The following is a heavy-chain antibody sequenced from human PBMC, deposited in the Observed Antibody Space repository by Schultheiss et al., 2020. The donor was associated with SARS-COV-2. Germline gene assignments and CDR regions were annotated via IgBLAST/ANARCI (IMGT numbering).Heavy chain of an antibody. J-gene: IGHJ4*02. V-gene: IGHV5-51*01. Sequence: GGSLRLSCKGSGYNFTTYWIAWVRQMPGKGLEWMGIIYPGDSDTRYSPSFQGQVTISADKSISTAYLQWSSLKASDTAMYYCARGFGYCSSTSCPFDYWGQGTLVTVSS. D-gene: IGHD2-2*03. CDR2: IYPGDSDT. CDR3: ARGFGYCSSTSCPFDY. CDR1: GYNFTTYW.